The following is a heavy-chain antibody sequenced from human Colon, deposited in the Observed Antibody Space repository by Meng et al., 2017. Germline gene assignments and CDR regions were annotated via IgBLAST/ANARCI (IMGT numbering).Heavy chain of an antibody. D-gene: IGHD5-18*01. CDR1: GDSVSSNTAA. CDR3: ARDHGYSYGLPLDY. J-gene: IGHJ4*02. V-gene: IGHV6-1*01. CDR2: TYYRSKWYN. Sequence: HVQLQQSVPVLVKSFQTLPLTLFTSGDSVSSNTAAWNWIRQSPSRGLEWLGRTYYRSKWYNEYAVSVKSRMTFNADTSKNQVSLQVNSVTPEDTAVYYCARDHGYSYGLPLDYWGQGILVTVSS.